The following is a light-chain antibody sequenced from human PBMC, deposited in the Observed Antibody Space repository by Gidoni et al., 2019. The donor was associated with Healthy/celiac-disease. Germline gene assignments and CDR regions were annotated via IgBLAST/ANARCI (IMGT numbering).Light chain of an antibody. CDR2: EVS. CDR1: SSHVGGYNY. CDR3: SSYTSSNWV. Sequence: QSALTQPASVSGSPGQSITISCTGTSSHVGGYNYVSWYQQHPGKAPKLMIYEVSNRPSGVSNRFSGSKSGNTASLTISGLQAEDEADYYCSSYTSSNWVFGGGTELTVL. J-gene: IGLJ3*02. V-gene: IGLV2-14*01.